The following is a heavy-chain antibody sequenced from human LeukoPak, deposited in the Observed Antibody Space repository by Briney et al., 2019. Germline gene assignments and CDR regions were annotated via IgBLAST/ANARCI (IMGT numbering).Heavy chain of an antibody. CDR2: INANSGTT. Sequence: GGSLRLSCAASGFAFSFYAMSWLRQPPGKGLEWVSTINANSGTTSYAASVRGRFTISRDNSKNTLYLQVDSLRADDTAVYYCAKPISGGLAVTADWFDPWGQGTLVVVSS. CDR3: AKPISGGLAVTADWFDP. CDR1: GFAFSFYA. J-gene: IGHJ5*01. D-gene: IGHD6-19*01. V-gene: IGHV3-23*01.